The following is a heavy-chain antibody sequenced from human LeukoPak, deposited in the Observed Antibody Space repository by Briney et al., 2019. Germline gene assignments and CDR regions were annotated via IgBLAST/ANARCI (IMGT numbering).Heavy chain of an antibody. Sequence: SGGSLRLSCAASGLTLTSYAMVWVRQAPGKGLEWVSALSANGGSTYYADSVKGRFTISRDNAKNSLYLQMDSLRVEDTAVYYCASTLSSSPHWGRGTLVTVSS. D-gene: IGHD6-6*01. CDR1: GLTLTSYA. J-gene: IGHJ4*02. V-gene: IGHV3-23*01. CDR3: ASTLSSSPH. CDR2: LSANGGST.